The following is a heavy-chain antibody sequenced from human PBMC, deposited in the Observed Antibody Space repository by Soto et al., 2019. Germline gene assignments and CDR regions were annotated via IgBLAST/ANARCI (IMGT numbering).Heavy chain of an antibody. Sequence: GGSLRLSCTASGFTFGDYAMSWFRQAPGKGLEWVGFIRSKGYGETTQYAASVKGRFTISRDDSKSIAYLQMNSLKTEDKAMYYCSRGRRLTIFGNYYFDYCGQGALLTVSS. CDR2: IRSKGYGETT. J-gene: IGHJ4*02. V-gene: IGHV3-49*03. CDR3: SRGRRLTIFGNYYFDY. CDR1: GFTFGDYA. D-gene: IGHD3-3*01.